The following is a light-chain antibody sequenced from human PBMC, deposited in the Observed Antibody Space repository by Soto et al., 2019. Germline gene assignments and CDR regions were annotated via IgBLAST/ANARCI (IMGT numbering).Light chain of an antibody. V-gene: IGKV1-5*03. CDR1: QSISSW. Sequence: DIQMTQSPSTLSASVGDRVTITCRASQSISSWLAWYQQKPGKAPKGLIYKASSLESGVPSRFSGSGSGTEFTLTISSLQPDDFATYYCQQYNRYSRTFGQGTKVEIK. CDR2: KAS. J-gene: IGKJ1*01. CDR3: QQYNRYSRT.